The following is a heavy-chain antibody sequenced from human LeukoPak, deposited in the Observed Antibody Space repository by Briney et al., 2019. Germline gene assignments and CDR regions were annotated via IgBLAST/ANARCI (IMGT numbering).Heavy chain of an antibody. CDR2: ISYDGSNK. Sequence: GGSLRLSCAASGFTFSSYAMHWVRQAPGKGLEWVAVISYDGSNKYYADSVKGRFTISRDNSKNTLYLQMNSLRAEDTAVYYCARAVGEWLFTGAFDIWGQGTMVTVSS. CDR1: GFTFSSYA. V-gene: IGHV3-30-3*01. J-gene: IGHJ3*02. D-gene: IGHD3-3*01. CDR3: ARAVGEWLFTGAFDI.